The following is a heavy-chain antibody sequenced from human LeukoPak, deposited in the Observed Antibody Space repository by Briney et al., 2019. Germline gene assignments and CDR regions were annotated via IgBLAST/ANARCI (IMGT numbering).Heavy chain of an antibody. D-gene: IGHD3-22*01. CDR3: ARSFRYYDSSGPPPDL. CDR1: GGSISSGSYY. V-gene: IGHV4-61*02. J-gene: IGHJ2*01. Sequence: SETLSLTCTVSGGSISSGSYYWRWIRQPAGKGLEWIERIYTSGSTNYHPSLKSRVTISVDTSKNQFSLKLSSVTAADTAVYYCARSFRYYDSSGPPPDLWGRGTLVTVSS. CDR2: IYTSGST.